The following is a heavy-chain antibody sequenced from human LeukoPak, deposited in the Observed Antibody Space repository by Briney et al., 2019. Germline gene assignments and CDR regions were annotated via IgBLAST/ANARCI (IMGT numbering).Heavy chain of an antibody. CDR1: GFTFSSFS. CDR2: ISSGGNYL. V-gene: IGHV3-21*01. Sequence: GGSLRLSCAASGFTFSSFSMNWVRQAPGKGLEWVSSISSGGNYLSYADSVKGRFTISRDNAQSSLYLQMNSLRAEDTAVYYCARDLNDSSGHWGQGTLVTVSS. CDR3: ARDLNDSSGH. D-gene: IGHD3-22*01. J-gene: IGHJ4*02.